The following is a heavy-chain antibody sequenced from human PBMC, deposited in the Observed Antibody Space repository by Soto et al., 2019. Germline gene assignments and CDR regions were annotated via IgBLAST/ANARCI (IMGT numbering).Heavy chain of an antibody. CDR2: ITGWDAGT. V-gene: IGHV3-23*01. CDR3: AKDAPGSGWLSDY. Sequence: EVHLLESGGGLVHPGESLRLSCAASGFTFSNYAMSWVRQAPGKGLEWVSTITGWDAGTSYADSVKGRFTISREKSRNTLHLQMNSLRAEDTAVYYCAKDAPGSGWLSDYWGQGTRVTVSS. J-gene: IGHJ4*02. D-gene: IGHD3-22*01. CDR1: GFTFSNYA.